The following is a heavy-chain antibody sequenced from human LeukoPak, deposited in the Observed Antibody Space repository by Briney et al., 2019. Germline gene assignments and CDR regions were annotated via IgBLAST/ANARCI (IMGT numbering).Heavy chain of an antibody. CDR2: ISAYNGNT. J-gene: IGHJ6*02. CDR1: GYTFTSYG. D-gene: IGHD2-2*01. CDR3: ARDEEDIVVVPAARVGMDV. Sequence: ASVKVSCKASGYTFTSYGICWVRQAPGQGLEWMGWISAYNGNTNYAQKFQGRVTMTTDTSTSTAYMELRSLRSDDTAVYYCARDEEDIVVVPAARVGMDVWGQGTTVTVSS. V-gene: IGHV1-18*01.